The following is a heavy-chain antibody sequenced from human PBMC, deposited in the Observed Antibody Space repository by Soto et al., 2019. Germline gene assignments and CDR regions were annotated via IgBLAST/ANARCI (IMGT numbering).Heavy chain of an antibody. V-gene: IGHV4-59*01. CDR1: GGSISSYY. Sequence: SETLSLTCTVSGGSISSYYWSWIRQPPGKGLEWIGYIYYSGSTNYNPSLKSRVTISVDTSKNQFSLKLSSVTAADTAVYYCARAMTTVTTIDYWGQGTLVTV. J-gene: IGHJ4*02. CDR2: IYYSGST. D-gene: IGHD4-17*01. CDR3: ARAMTTVTTIDY.